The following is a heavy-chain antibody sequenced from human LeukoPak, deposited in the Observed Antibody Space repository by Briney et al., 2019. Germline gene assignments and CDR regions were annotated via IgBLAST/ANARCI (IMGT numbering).Heavy chain of an antibody. V-gene: IGHV3-53*01. Sequence: GGSLRLSCAASGFIVSINYMSWVRQAPGKGLEWVSVIYSDGNTDYADSVKGRFTISRDDSKNTLYLQMSGLRAEDTAVYYCARDGGSGWSSAFFDHWGQGTLVSVSS. D-gene: IGHD6-19*01. CDR1: GFIVSINY. J-gene: IGHJ4*02. CDR2: IYSDGNT. CDR3: ARDGGSGWSSAFFDH.